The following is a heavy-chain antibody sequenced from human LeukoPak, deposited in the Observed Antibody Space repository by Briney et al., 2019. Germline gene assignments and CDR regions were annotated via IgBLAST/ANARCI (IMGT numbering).Heavy chain of an antibody. CDR2: INPDDGDT. Sequence: ASVKVSCKASGYTFTVYYMHWVRQAPGQGFEWMGWINPDDGDTNYAQKFQGRVTMTRDTSISTAHMEVSRLRSDDTAVYYCARANFLYCSSSTCLFDYWGQGTLVTVSS. V-gene: IGHV1-2*02. CDR1: GYTFTVYY. CDR3: ARANFLYCSSSTCLFDY. J-gene: IGHJ4*02. D-gene: IGHD2-2*01.